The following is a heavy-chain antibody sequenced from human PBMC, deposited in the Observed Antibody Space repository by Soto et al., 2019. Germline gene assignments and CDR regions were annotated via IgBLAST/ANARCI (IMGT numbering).Heavy chain of an antibody. J-gene: IGHJ6*03. CDR3: ARDSDCSSTSCPYYYYYMDV. CDR1: GGTFSSYT. D-gene: IGHD2-2*01. CDR2: IIPILGIA. V-gene: IGHV1-69*04. Sequence: GASVKVSCKASGGTFSSYTISWVRQAPGQGLEWMGRIIPILGIANYAQKFQGRVTITADKSTSTAYMELSSLRSEDTAVYYCARDSDCSSTSCPYYYYYMDVWGKGTTVTVSS.